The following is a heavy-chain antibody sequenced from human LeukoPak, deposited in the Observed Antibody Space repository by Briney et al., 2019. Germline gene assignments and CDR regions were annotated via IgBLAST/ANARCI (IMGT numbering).Heavy chain of an antibody. V-gene: IGHV3-48*03. Sequence: GVSRRLSWTASGLTLSYYEVNWARHAPGKGLEWVTYISRSGSPIYCADSVKALYTISRQNAKNSLCLQMNTLRAEDRAVYYCASSDYWGQGPVVTVSS. CDR1: GLTLSYYE. CDR2: ISRSGSPI. CDR3: ASSDY. J-gene: IGHJ4*02.